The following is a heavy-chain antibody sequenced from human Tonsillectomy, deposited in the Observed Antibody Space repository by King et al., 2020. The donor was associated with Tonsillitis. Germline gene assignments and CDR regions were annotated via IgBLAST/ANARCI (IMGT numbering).Heavy chain of an antibody. CDR3: ARYVSGSFDY. Sequence: QLQESGPGVVKPSETLSLICTVSGGSISTSDQYWAWIRQPPGKGLEWIGYMYNSGTIFYNPSLKSRNTISGGTSENRFSLRLSSVTAADTAVYFCARYVSGSFDYWGQGALVTVSS. CDR2: MYNSGTI. CDR1: GGSISTSDQY. V-gene: IGHV4-39*01. J-gene: IGHJ4*02. D-gene: IGHD1-26*01.